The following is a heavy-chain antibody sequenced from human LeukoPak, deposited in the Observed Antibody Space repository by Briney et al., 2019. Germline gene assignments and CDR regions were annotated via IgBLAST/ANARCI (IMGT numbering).Heavy chain of an antibody. J-gene: IGHJ4*02. CDR3: VRESRSGTSY. Sequence: GRSLRLSCAASGFTFSSYAMHWVRQAPGKGLEWVANIRQDGSEKQYVDSVKGRFTISRDNAKNSLYLQMNSLRAEDMAVFFCVRESRSGTSYWGQGTLVTVSS. V-gene: IGHV3-7*01. CDR1: GFTFSSYA. D-gene: IGHD3-10*01. CDR2: IRQDGSEK.